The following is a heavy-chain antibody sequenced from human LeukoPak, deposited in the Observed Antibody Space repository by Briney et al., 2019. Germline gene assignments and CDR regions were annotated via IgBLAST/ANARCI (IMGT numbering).Heavy chain of an antibody. V-gene: IGHV4-34*01. J-gene: IGHJ4*02. CDR3: ARVNTTVTTTYDY. Sequence: SETLSLTCAVYGGSFSGYYWSWIRQPPGKGLEWIGEINHSGSTNYNPSLKSRVTISVDTSTNQFSLKLSSVTAADTAVYYCARVNTTVTTTYDYWGQGTLVTVSS. CDR1: GGSFSGYY. CDR2: INHSGST. D-gene: IGHD4-17*01.